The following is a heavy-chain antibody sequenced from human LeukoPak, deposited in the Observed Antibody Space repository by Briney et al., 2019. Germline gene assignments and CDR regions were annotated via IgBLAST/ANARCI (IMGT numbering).Heavy chain of an antibody. J-gene: IGHJ4*02. CDR1: GYPFSRYA. V-gene: IGHV3-23*01. D-gene: IGHD6-6*01. CDR2: ITSSGGGT. CDR3: APRLEQQLVP. Sequence: PGGSLRLFCAASGYPFSRYAMSCARHAPGKGLEGVSAITSSGGGTYYADSVKGRLTISRDNSKSSLYLQMNSLGVDDTALYYCAPRLEQQLVPGGKGTLVTVSS.